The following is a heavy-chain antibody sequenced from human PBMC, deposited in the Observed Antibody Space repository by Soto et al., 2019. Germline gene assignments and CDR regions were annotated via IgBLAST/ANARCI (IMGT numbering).Heavy chain of an antibody. Sequence: LSLTCTVSGGSVSSGSYYWSWIRQPPGKGLEWIGYIYYSGSTNYNPSLKSRVTISVDTSKNQFSLKVSSVTAADTAVYYCARASTPYFDLLSPFDPWGQGTLVTVSS. D-gene: IGHD3-9*01. CDR3: ARASTPYFDLLSPFDP. V-gene: IGHV4-61*01. CDR1: GGSVSSGSYY. J-gene: IGHJ5*02. CDR2: IYYSGST.